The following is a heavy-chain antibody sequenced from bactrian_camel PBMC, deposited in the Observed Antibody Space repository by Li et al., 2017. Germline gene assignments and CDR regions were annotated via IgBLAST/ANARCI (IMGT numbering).Heavy chain of an antibody. Sequence: DVQLVESGGAVVQPGGSLRLSCSASGFAFSRYGMIWARQAPGKGLEWVSAINGGGGSTYYADSVKGRFTISRDNAKNTLYLRLDVLKTEDTAMYYCAVGPDGGAWYGTGYWGQGTQVTVS. CDR2: INGGGGST. CDR1: GFAFSRYG. CDR3: AVGPDGGAWYGTGY. V-gene: IGHV3S31*01. J-gene: IGHJ4*01. D-gene: IGHD6*01.